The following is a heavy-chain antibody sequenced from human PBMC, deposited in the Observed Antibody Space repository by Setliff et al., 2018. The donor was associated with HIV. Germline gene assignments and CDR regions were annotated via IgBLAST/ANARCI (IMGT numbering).Heavy chain of an antibody. J-gene: IGHJ1*01. V-gene: IGHV4-39*07. Sequence: SETLSLTCTVSGGSISSSPYYWGWIRQPPGKGLEWIGSIYYSGSTFYNPSLKSRVSISVDTSKNQFSLRLNSVTAADTAVYYCASGYNFWSGYVVVAEYYQYWGQGTLVTVSS. CDR2: IYYSGST. CDR1: GGSISSSPYY. D-gene: IGHD3-3*01. CDR3: ASGYNFWSGYVVVAEYYQY.